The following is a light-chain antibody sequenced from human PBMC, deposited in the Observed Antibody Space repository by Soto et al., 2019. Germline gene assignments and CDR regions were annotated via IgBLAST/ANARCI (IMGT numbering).Light chain of an antibody. V-gene: IGKV3-15*01. CDR1: QSVSSK. Sequence: EMVMTQSPATLSVSPVERATLSCMASQSVSSKLGWYQEKPGQAPRLLIYGAFTRATGIPARFSGSGSGTEFTLSISSLQSEDFAVYYCQQYGTSPGTFGQGTKVDI. CDR3: QQYGTSPGT. J-gene: IGKJ1*01. CDR2: GAF.